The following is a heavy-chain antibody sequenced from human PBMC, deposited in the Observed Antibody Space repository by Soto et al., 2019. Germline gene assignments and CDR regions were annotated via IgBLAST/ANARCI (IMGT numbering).Heavy chain of an antibody. Sequence: QVQLQESGPGLVKPSETLSLTCTVSGGSISNYYWSWIRQPPGKGLQWIGYIFSSGSTNYNPSLKSRVTIPVNTSKNQFSLNLNSVTAADTAVYYCVRQRRDFDYWGQGSLVTVSS. CDR2: IFSSGST. CDR1: GGSISNYY. CDR3: VRQRRDFDY. J-gene: IGHJ4*02. V-gene: IGHV4-59*08.